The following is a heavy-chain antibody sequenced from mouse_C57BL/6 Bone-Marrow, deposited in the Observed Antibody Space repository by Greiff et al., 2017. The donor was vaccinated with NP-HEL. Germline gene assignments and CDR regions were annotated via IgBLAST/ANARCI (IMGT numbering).Heavy chain of an antibody. Sequence: VQLQQSGAELVRPGASVKMSCKASGYTFTSYWIGWVKQRPGHGLEWIGNIYPGGGYTNYNEKFKGKATLTVDKSSSTAYLQLSSLTSEDSAVYYCARSEAYAMDYWGQGTTVTVSS. CDR2: IYPGGGYT. CDR3: ARSEAYAMDY. J-gene: IGHJ4*01. V-gene: IGHV1-63*01. CDR1: GYTFTSYW.